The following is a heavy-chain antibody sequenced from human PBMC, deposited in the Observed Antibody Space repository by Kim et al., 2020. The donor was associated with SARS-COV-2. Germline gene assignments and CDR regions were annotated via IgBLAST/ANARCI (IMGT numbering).Heavy chain of an antibody. CDR3: ARALNGDYFFDY. J-gene: IGHJ4*02. V-gene: IGHV5-51*01. Sequence: KYSPSIQGQVTISADMATSTVYLQWSSLKASDTAMYYCARALNGDYFFDYWGQGTLLTVSS.